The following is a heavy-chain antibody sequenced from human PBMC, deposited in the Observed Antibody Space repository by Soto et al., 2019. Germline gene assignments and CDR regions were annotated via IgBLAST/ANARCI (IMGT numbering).Heavy chain of an antibody. Sequence: QLQLQESGPGLVKPSETLSLTCTVSGGSIRSSIFYWGWFRQPPGKGLEWIGSIYYSGSTYYHPSLNSRVTISVDTSKNQFPLKLSSVTAADTAVYYCARSLITMVPEGDWGQVTLVTVSS. CDR2: IYYSGST. V-gene: IGHV4-39*01. D-gene: IGHD3-10*01. CDR3: ARSLITMVPEGD. J-gene: IGHJ4*02. CDR1: GGSIRSSIFY.